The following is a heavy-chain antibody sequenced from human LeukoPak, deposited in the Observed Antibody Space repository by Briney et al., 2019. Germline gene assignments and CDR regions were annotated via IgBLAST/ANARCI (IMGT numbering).Heavy chain of an antibody. V-gene: IGHV4-30-4*01. CDR3: ARLPDYGGNSL. D-gene: IGHD4-23*01. J-gene: IGHJ4*02. CDR1: GGSISGGDYY. CDR2: IYTSGST. Sequence: PSETLSLTCTVSGGSISGGDYYWSWVRQPPGKGLGWIGYIYTSGSTNYNPSLKSRDTISVDTSKNQFSLKLSSVTAADTAVYYCARLPDYGGNSLWGQRTLVTVSS.